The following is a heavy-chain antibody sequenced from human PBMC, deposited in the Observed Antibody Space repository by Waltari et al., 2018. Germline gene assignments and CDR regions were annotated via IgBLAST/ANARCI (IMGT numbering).Heavy chain of an antibody. CDR3: ARAGYSSGWYSYYFDY. V-gene: IGHV1-46*01. CDR2: INPSGGST. J-gene: IGHJ4*02. CDR1: GYTFTSYY. Sequence: QVQLVQSGAEVKKPGASVKVSCKASGYTFTSYYMHWVRQAPGQGLEWMGIINPSGGSTSYAQKCQGRVTMTRETSTSTVYMKLSSLRSEDTAVYYCARAGYSSGWYSYYFDYWGQGTLVTVSS. D-gene: IGHD6-19*01.